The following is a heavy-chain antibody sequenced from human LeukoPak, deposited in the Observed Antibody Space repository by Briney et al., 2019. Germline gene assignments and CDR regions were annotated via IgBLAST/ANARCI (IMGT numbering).Heavy chain of an antibody. CDR3: ATGSPIYSSSSGDYYYYYMDV. D-gene: IGHD6-6*01. J-gene: IGHJ6*03. CDR2: FDPEDGET. V-gene: IGHV1-24*01. CDR1: GYTLTELS. Sequence: ASVKVSCKVSGYTLTELSMHWARQAPGKGLEWMGGFDPEDGETIYAQKFQGRVTMTEDTSTDTAYMELSSLRSEDTAVYYCATGSPIYSSSSGDYYYYYMDVWGKGTTVTVSS.